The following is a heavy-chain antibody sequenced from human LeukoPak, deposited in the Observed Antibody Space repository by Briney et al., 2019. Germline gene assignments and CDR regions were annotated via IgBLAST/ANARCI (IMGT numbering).Heavy chain of an antibody. CDR3: ARDCSSSSCYHDY. CDR1: GYSISSGYY. CDR2: IYHSGST. V-gene: IGHV4-38-2*02. Sequence: PSETLSLTCTVSGYSISSGYYWGWIRQPPGKGLEWIGSIYHSGSTYYNPSLKSRVTISVDTSKNQFSLELSSVTAADTAVYYWARDCSSSSCYHDYWGQGTLVTVSS. D-gene: IGHD2-2*01. J-gene: IGHJ4*02.